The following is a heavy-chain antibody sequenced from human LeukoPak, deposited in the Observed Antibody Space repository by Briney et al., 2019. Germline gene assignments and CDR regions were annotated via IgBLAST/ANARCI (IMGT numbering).Heavy chain of an antibody. V-gene: IGHV3-66*01. Sequence: GGSLRLSCAASGFTVTSNHMNWVRQAPGKGLEWVSIIYTGGTTHYADSLKDRFTISRDDSINTLYRQMNSLRAEDTAVYYCARDSSSYYFDYWGQGTLVTVSS. CDR2: IYTGGTT. CDR1: GFTVTSNH. D-gene: IGHD6-6*01. J-gene: IGHJ4*02. CDR3: ARDSSSYYFDY.